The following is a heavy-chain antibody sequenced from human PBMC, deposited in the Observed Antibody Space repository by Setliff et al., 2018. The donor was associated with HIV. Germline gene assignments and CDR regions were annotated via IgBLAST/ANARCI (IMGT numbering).Heavy chain of an antibody. CDR2: IIPKSGET. J-gene: IGHJ4*02. V-gene: IGHV1-2*02. CDR3: ARVVDRDYDFWSAYEY. CDR1: GYTFTAHH. D-gene: IGHD3-3*01. Sequence: ASVKVSCKSSGYTFTAHHIHWVRQAPGQGPEWMGWIIPKSGETSYAEKFRGRVTMTRDTSLSTAYMELSWLTSHDTAVYYCARVVDRDYDFWSAYEYWGQGTMVTVSS.